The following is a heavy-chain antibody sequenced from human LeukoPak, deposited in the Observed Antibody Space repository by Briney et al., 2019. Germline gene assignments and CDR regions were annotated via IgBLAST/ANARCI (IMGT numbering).Heavy chain of an antibody. V-gene: IGHV3-21*04. J-gene: IGHJ4*02. D-gene: IGHD3-10*01. Sequence: PGGSLRLSCAASGFTFSSYSMNWVRQAPGKGLEWVSSISSSSSYIYYADSVKGRFTISRDNAKNSLYLQMNSLRAEDTAVYYCAKDRPDYGSGTYPGVWGQGTLVTVSS. CDR3: AKDRPDYGSGTYPGV. CDR2: ISSSSSYI. CDR1: GFTFSSYS.